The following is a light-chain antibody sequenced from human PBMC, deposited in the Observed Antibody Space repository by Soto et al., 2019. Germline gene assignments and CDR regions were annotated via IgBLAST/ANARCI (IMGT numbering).Light chain of an antibody. CDR1: QDIKNF. Sequence: QLTQSPSSLSASVGDRVTITCQASQDIKNFLNWYQQKPGKAPKLLIYDGSSLETGVPSRFSGRGSGTDFTFAISSLQPEDIATYYCQQYDDLPYTFGQGTKLEI. CDR3: QQYDDLPYT. J-gene: IGKJ2*01. V-gene: IGKV1-33*01. CDR2: DGS.